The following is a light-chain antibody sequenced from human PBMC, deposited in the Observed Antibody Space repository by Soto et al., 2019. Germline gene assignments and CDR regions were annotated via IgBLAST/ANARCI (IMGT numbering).Light chain of an antibody. J-gene: IGLJ1*01. Sequence: QSALTQPRSVSGSPGQSVTISCTGTSSDVGGYNDVSWYQQHPGKAPKLMIYDVSRRPSGVPDRFSGSKSGNTASLTISGLQAEDEADYYCCSYAGSYTFDFGTGTKVT. V-gene: IGLV2-11*01. CDR3: CSYAGSYTFD. CDR1: SSDVGGYND. CDR2: DVS.